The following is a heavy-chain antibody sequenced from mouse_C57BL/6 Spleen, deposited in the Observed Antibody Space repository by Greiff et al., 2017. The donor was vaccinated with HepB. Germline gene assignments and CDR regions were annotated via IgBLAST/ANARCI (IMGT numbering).Heavy chain of an antibody. CDR2: IDPSDSYT. J-gene: IGHJ2*01. D-gene: IGHD1-3*01. Sequence: QVQLKQPGAELVMPGASVKLSCKASGYTFTSYWMHWVKQRPGQGLEWIGEIDPSDSYTNYNQKFKGKSTLTVDKSSSTAYMQLSSLTSEDSAVYYCARSGTFFDYWAQGTTLTVSS. CDR3: ARSGTFFDY. V-gene: IGHV1-69*01. CDR1: GYTFTSYW.